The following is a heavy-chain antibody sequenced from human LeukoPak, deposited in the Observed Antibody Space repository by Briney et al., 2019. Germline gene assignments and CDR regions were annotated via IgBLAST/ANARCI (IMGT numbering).Heavy chain of an antibody. CDR1: GGSISSYY. Sequence: SETLSLTCTVSGGSISSYYWSWIRQPPGKGLEWMGYIYYSGSTNYNPSLKSRVTISVDTSKNQFSLKLSSVTAADTAVYYCARFPGDILTGYYPVWYFDLWGRGTLVTVSS. V-gene: IGHV4-59*01. J-gene: IGHJ2*01. D-gene: IGHD3-9*01. CDR3: ARFPGDILTGYYPVWYFDL. CDR2: IYYSGST.